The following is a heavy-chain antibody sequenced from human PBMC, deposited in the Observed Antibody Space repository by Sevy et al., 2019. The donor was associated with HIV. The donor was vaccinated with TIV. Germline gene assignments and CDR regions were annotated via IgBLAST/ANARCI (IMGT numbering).Heavy chain of an antibody. CDR3: ARKVGDM. CDR2: IKQDGSQK. Sequence: GGSLRLSCVASGFTFTNYWISWVRQTPGKGLEWVANIKQDGSQKYFVDSVKGRFTISRDNAKNSLYLQMDNLRAEDTAVYYCARKVGDMWGQGTMVTVSS. D-gene: IGHD1-26*01. V-gene: IGHV3-7*01. CDR1: GFTFTNYW. J-gene: IGHJ3*01.